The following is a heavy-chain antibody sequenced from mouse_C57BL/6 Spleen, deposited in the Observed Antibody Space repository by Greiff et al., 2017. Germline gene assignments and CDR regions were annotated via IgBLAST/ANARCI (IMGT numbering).Heavy chain of an antibody. Sequence: VQLQQSGPELVKPGASVKISCKASGYSFTDYNMNWVKQSNGKSLEWIGVINPNYGTTSYNQKFKGKATLTVDQSSSTANMQLNSLTSEDSAVYDCAREGYYYGSSSHWYFDVWGTGTTVTVSS. CDR3: AREGYYYGSSSHWYFDV. CDR1: GYSFTDYN. CDR2: INPNYGTT. V-gene: IGHV1-39*01. D-gene: IGHD1-1*01. J-gene: IGHJ1*03.